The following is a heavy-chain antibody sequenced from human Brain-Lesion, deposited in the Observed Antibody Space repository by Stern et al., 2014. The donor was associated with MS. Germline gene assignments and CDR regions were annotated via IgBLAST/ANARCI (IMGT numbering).Heavy chain of an antibody. V-gene: IGHV4-39*01. CDR1: GGSVSSTSYA. CDR3: AGEEDIRYCSGGSCTGYWFDP. D-gene: IGHD2-15*01. CDR2: IYYSGNT. J-gene: IGHJ5*02. Sequence: QLQLQESGPGLVKPSETLSLTCTVAGGSVSSTSYAWAWIRQPPGKGLEWIGTIYYSGNTYYSPSLKSRLTISLDTPKNQFSLRGGLVTAADTAVYYCAGEEDIRYCSGGSCTGYWFDPWGQGTLVTVSS.